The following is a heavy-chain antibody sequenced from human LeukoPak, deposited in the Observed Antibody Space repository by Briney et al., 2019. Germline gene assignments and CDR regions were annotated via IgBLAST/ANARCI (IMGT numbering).Heavy chain of an antibody. CDR1: GFTFSSYS. V-gene: IGHV3-21*01. Sequence: GGSLRLSCAASGFTFSSYSMNWVRHAPGKGLEWVSSISISSSYIYYADSVKGRFTISRDNAKNSLYLQMNNLRAEDTAVYYCATKPAYYDSSGYYHFVDYWGQGTLVTVSS. CDR2: ISISSSYI. CDR3: ATKPAYYDSSGYYHFVDY. J-gene: IGHJ4*02. D-gene: IGHD3-22*01.